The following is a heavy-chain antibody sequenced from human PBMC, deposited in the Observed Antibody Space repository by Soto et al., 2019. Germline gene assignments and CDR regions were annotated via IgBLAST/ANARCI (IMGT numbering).Heavy chain of an antibody. CDR2: ISAYNGNT. V-gene: IGHV1-18*04. J-gene: IGHJ3*02. CDR3: ARGYYYDSSPDAFDI. CDR1: GYTFTSYC. Sequence: GASVKVSCKASGYTFTSYCISWVLQAPGQGLEWMGWISAYNGNTNYAQKLQGRVTMTTDTSTSTAYMELRSLRSDDTAVYYCARGYYYDSSPDAFDIWGQGTMVTVSS. D-gene: IGHD3-22*01.